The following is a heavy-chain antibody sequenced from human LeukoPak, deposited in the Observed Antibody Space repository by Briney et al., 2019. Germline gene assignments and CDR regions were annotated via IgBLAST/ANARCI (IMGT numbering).Heavy chain of an antibody. Sequence: PSETLSLTCTVSGGSISSYYWSWIRQPPGKGLEWIGYIYYSGSTNYNPSLRSRVTISVDTSKNQSSLKLSSVTAADTAVYYCARDGAPFYGDYEGVNWFDPWGQGTLVTVSS. CDR2: IYYSGST. V-gene: IGHV4-59*01. CDR1: GGSISSYY. CDR3: ARDGAPFYGDYEGVNWFDP. D-gene: IGHD4-17*01. J-gene: IGHJ5*02.